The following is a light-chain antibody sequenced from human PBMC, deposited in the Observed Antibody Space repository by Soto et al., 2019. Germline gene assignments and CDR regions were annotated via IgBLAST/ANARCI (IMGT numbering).Light chain of an antibody. CDR1: QSVSTN. CDR2: GAS. CDR3: HHYNNWPPWT. Sequence: EILMTQSPATLYVSPGERAPLSCRARQSVSTNVAWYQQKFGQAPRRLIYGASTRATGIPPRISGSWSRTEFTLTITSLQSEDFAVYYCHHYNNWPPWTVGQGTKVEIK. V-gene: IGKV3-15*01. J-gene: IGKJ1*01.